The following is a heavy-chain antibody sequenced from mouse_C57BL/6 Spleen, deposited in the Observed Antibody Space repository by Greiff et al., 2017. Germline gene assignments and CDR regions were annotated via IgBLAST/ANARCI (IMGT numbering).Heavy chain of an antibody. CDR2: ISSGGSYT. CDR3: ARRGTGTAYYFDY. Sequence: DVKLVESGGDLVKPGGSLKLSCAASGFTFSSYGMSWVRQTPDKRLEWVATISSGGSYTYYPDSVKGRFTISRDNAKNTLYLQMSSLKSEDTAMYYGARRGTGTAYYFDYWGQGTTLTVSS. CDR1: GFTFSSYG. D-gene: IGHD4-1*01. V-gene: IGHV5-6*02. J-gene: IGHJ2*01.